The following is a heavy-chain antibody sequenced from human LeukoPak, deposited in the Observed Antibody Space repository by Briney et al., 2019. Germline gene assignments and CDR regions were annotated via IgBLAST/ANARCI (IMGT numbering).Heavy chain of an antibody. CDR2: VSSSSSYT. D-gene: IGHD3-10*01. CDR1: GFTFSDYY. J-gene: IGHJ6*04. Sequence: GGSLRLSCAASGFTFSDYYMSWIRQAPGKGLEWVSYVSSSSSYTNYADSVKGRFTISRDNAKNSLYLQMNSLRAEDTAVYYCARDRGVLWFGDLYGMDVWGKGTTVTVSS. V-gene: IGHV3-11*06. CDR3: ARDRGVLWFGDLYGMDV.